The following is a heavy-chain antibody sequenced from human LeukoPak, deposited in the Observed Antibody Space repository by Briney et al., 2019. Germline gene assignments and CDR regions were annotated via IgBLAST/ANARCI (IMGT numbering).Heavy chain of an antibody. CDR2: IYTSGST. V-gene: IGHV4-4*07. Sequence: SETLSLTCTVSGGSISSYYWSWIRQPAGKGLEWIGRIYTSGSTNYNPSLKSRVTMSVDTSKNQFSLKLSSVTAADTAVYYCARVLHSSYYDSPLYYWGQGTLVTVSS. CDR1: GGSISSYY. CDR3: ARVLHSSYYDSPLYY. D-gene: IGHD3-22*01. J-gene: IGHJ4*02.